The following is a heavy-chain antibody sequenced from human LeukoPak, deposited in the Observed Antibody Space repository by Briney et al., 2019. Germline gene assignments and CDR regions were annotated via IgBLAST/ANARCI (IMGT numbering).Heavy chain of an antibody. CDR2: MFHSGDT. V-gene: IGHV4-38-2*01. D-gene: IGHD4-17*01. CDR3: AKVGAYGDYARHDY. J-gene: IGHJ4*02. CDR1: GYSIRSGSY. Sequence: SETLSLTCDVSGYSIRSGSYWGWIRQPPGKGLEWIGCMFHSGDTYHNPSLKSRVTISADTSKDQFSLKLTSVTAADTAVYYCAKVGAYGDYARHDYWGQGTLVTVSS.